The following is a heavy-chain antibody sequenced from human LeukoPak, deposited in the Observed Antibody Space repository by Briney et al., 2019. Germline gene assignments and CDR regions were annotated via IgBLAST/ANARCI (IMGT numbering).Heavy chain of an antibody. V-gene: IGHV3-23*01. D-gene: IGHD6-19*01. J-gene: IGHJ3*01. CDR2: ISGSGDTT. CDR3: AKGGVRNGWYDADV. CDR1: GFTFSSQA. Sequence: GGSLRLSCAASGFTFSSQAMTWVRQAPGKGLEWVSTISGSGDTTFYADSVKGRFAISRDNSKNTLYLQMTSLRADDAAVYYCAKGGVRNGWYDADVWGQGTMVTVSS.